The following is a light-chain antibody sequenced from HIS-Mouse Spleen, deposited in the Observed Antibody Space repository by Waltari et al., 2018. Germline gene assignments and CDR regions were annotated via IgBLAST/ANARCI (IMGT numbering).Light chain of an antibody. J-gene: IGLJ2*01. Sequence: QSALTQPASVSGSPGQSITISCTGTSSDVGGYNYVSWYQQHPGKDPKLMIYEVSNRPSGVSNRFSGSKSGNTASLTISGLQAEDEADYYCSSYTSNSPVVFGGGTKLTVL. CDR1: SSDVGGYNY. CDR2: EVS. CDR3: SSYTSNSPVV. V-gene: IGLV2-14*01.